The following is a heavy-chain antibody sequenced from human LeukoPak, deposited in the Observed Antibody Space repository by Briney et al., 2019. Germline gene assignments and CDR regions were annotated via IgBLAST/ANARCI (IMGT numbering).Heavy chain of an antibody. CDR1: GVSISSYY. Sequence: SETLSLTCTVSGVSISSYYWSWIRQPPGKGLEWIGYIYYSGSTNYNASLKSRVTISVDTSKNQFSLKLSSVTAADTAVYYCASASASIAAQRSPFAVWYGMDVWGQGTTVTVSS. CDR3: ASASASIAAQRSPFAVWYGMDV. J-gene: IGHJ6*02. CDR2: IYYSGST. V-gene: IGHV4-59*08. D-gene: IGHD6-25*01.